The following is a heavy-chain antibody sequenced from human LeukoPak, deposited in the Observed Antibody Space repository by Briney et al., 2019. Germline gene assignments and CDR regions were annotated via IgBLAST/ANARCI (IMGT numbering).Heavy chain of an antibody. J-gene: IGHJ4*02. CDR3: AREQIWFGDLLDF. CDR1: GFTFSSYT. CDR2: ISSSSSYI. D-gene: IGHD3-10*01. V-gene: IGHV3-21*01. Sequence: GGSLRLSCAASGFTFSSYTMNWVRQAPGKGLEWVSSISSSSSYIYYADSAKGRFTISRDNAKSSLYLQMSSLRAEDTAVYYCAREQIWFGDLLDFWGQGTLVTVSS.